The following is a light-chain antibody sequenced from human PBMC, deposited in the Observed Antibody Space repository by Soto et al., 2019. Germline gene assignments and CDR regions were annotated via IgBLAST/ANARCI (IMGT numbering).Light chain of an antibody. J-gene: IGLJ2*01. CDR3: CPYTSNSALGVV. Sequence: QSALTQPASVSGSPGQSITISCTGTSSDVGRYNYVSWYQQHPGKAPKLMIYAVSDRPSGVSDRFSGSKSGNTASLTISGLQAEDEADYYCCPYTSNSALGVVFGGGTKVTVL. V-gene: IGLV2-14*03. CDR1: SSDVGRYNY. CDR2: AVS.